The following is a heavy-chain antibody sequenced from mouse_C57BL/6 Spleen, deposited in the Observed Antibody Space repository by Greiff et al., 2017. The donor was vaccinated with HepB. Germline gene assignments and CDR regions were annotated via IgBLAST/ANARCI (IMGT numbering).Heavy chain of an antibody. V-gene: IGHV5-12*01. J-gene: IGHJ4*01. CDR2: ISNGGGST. D-gene: IGHD1-1*01. CDR3: ARHPYYYGSSYAMDY. Sequence: VQLKESGGGLVQPGGSLKLSCAASGFTFSDYYMYWVRQTPEKRLEWVAYISNGGGSTYYPDTVKGRFTISRDNAKNTLYLQMSRLKSEDTAMYYCARHPYYYGSSYAMDYWGQGTSVTVSS. CDR1: GFTFSDYY.